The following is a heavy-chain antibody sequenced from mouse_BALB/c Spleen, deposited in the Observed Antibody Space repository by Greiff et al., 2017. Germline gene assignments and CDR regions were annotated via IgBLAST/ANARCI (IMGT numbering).Heavy chain of an antibody. CDR3: VRPLYDGYYNPCAY. J-gene: IGHJ3*01. CDR2: IRSKSNNYAT. CDR1: GFTFNTYA. D-gene: IGHD2-3*01. Sequence: EVQLVESGGGLVQPKGSLKLSCAASGFTFNTYAMNWVRQAPGKGLEWVARIRSKSNNYATYYADSVKDRFTISRDDSQSMLYLQMNNLKTEDTAMYYCVRPLYDGYYNPCAYWGQGTLVTVSA. V-gene: IGHV10-1*02.